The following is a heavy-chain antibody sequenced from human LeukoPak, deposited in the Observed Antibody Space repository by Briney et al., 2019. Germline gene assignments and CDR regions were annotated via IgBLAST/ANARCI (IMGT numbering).Heavy chain of an antibody. CDR1: GFTFSDYY. V-gene: IGHV3-11*06. Sequence: PGGSLRLSCAASGFTFSDYYMSWIRQAPGKGXXWVSYISSSSSYTNYADSVKGRFTISRDNAKNSLYLQMNSLRAEDTAVYYCAREGFGPFFDYWGQGTLVTVSS. CDR3: AREGFGPFFDY. D-gene: IGHD3-16*01. CDR2: ISSSSSYT. J-gene: IGHJ4*02.